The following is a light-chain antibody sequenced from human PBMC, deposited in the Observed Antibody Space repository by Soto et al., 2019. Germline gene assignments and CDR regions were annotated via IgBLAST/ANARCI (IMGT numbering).Light chain of an antibody. CDR3: ASYTTSSTYV. J-gene: IGLJ1*01. CDR2: DVS. CDR1: SSDVGGFNY. Sequence: QSGLTQPASVSGSPGQSIAISCTGTSSDVGGFNYVSWYQQHPGKAPKFMIYDVSSRPSGVSDRFSGSKSGNTASLTISGLQAEDEADYYCASYTTSSTYVFGTGTKLTV. V-gene: IGLV2-14*03.